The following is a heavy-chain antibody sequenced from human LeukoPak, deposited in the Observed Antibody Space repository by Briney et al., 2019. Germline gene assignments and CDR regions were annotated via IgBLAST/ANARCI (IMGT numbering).Heavy chain of an antibody. V-gene: IGHV3-11*06. D-gene: IGHD3-10*01. Sequence: GGSLRLSCAASGFTFSDYYMSWIRQAPGKGLEWVSYISRNSYTNYADSVKGRFTISRDNSKNTLYLQMNSLRVEDTALYYCARDAFGSGSYSPYYFDYWGQGTLVTVSS. J-gene: IGHJ4*02. CDR1: GFTFSDYY. CDR2: ISRNSYT. CDR3: ARDAFGSGSYSPYYFDY.